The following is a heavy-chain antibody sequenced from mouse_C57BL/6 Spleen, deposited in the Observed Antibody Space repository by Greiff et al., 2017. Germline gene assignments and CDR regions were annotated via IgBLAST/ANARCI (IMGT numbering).Heavy chain of an antibody. Sequence: QVQLQQSGPELVKPGASVKISCKASGYAFSSSWMNWVKQRPGKGLEWIGRIYPGDGDTNYNGKVKGKATLTADKSSSTAYMQLSSLTSEDSAVYFCSRSGGPRSFDGWGTGTTVTVSS. V-gene: IGHV1-82*01. D-gene: IGHD3-1*01. CDR3: SRSGGPRSFDG. CDR1: GYAFSSSW. CDR2: IYPGDGDT. J-gene: IGHJ1*03.